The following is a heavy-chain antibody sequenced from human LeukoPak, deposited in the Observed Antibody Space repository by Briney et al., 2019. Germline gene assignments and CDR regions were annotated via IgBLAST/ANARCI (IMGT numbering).Heavy chain of an antibody. D-gene: IGHD3-9*01. CDR3: ARVEYDISAFDI. CDR1: GGTFSSYA. CDR2: IIPIFGTA. V-gene: IGHV1-69*05. Sequence: ASVKVSCKASGGTFSSYAISWVRQAPGQGLELMGGIIPIFGTANYAQKFQGRVTITTDESTSTAYMELSSLRSEDTAVYYCARVEYDISAFDIWGQGTMVTVSS. J-gene: IGHJ3*02.